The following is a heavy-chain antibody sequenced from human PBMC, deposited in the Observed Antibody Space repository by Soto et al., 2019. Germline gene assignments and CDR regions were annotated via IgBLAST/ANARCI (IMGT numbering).Heavy chain of an antibody. CDR1: GYSFTNYW. D-gene: IGHD3-10*01. Sequence: PGESLKISCKGSGYSFTNYWITRVRQMPGKGLEWLGRVDPTDSYSNYSPSFQGHVTISADKSISTAYLQWSSLKASDTAMYYCARDSYYNSGNSLTYYTYAMDVWGPGTTVTVSS. V-gene: IGHV5-10-1*01. CDR3: ARDSYYNSGNSLTYYTYAMDV. J-gene: IGHJ6*02. CDR2: VDPTDSYS.